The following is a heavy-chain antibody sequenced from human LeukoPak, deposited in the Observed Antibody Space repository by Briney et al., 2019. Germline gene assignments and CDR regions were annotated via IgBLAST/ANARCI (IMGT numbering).Heavy chain of an antibody. V-gene: IGHV3-33*06. Sequence: GGSLRLSCAASGFTFSSYGMHWVRQAPGKGLEWVAVIWYDGSNKYYADSVKGRFTVSRDNSKNTLYLQMNSLRAEDTAVYYCAKDGGYGLYYYYYYMDVWGKGTTVTVSS. CDR3: AKDGGYGLYYYYYYMDV. D-gene: IGHD2-15*01. J-gene: IGHJ6*03. CDR2: IWYDGSNK. CDR1: GFTFSSYG.